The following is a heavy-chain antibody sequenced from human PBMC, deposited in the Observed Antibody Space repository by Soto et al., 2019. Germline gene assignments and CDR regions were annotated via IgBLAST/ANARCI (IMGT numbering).Heavy chain of an antibody. V-gene: IGHV3-48*01. CDR2: ISSSSSTI. Sequence: GGSLRLSCAASGFTFSSYSMNWVRQAPGKGLEWVSYISSSSSTIYYADSVKGRFTISRDNAKNSLYLQMNSLRGEDTAVYYCARDDVGPPVDVRLEPIYYYYYYGMDVWGQGTTVTVSS. CDR1: GFTFSSYS. D-gene: IGHD1-1*01. CDR3: ARDDVGPPVDVRLEPIYYYYYYGMDV. J-gene: IGHJ6*02.